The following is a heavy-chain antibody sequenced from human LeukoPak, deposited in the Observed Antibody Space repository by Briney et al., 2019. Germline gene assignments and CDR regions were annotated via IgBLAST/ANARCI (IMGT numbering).Heavy chain of an antibody. CDR1: GFTVSSNY. J-gene: IGHJ3*02. Sequence: GGSLRLSCAASGFTVSSNYMSWVRQAPGKGLEWVSLIYSGGSTYYADSVKGRFTISRDNSKNTLYLQMNSLRAEDTAVYYCAKPVGATPFDAFDIWGQGTMVTVSS. V-gene: IGHV3-53*01. CDR3: AKPVGATPFDAFDI. CDR2: IYSGGST. D-gene: IGHD1-26*01.